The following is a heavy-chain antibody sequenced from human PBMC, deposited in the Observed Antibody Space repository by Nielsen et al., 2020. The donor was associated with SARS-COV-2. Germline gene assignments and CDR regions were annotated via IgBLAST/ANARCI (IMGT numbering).Heavy chain of an antibody. CDR2: IYYSGST. V-gene: IGHV4-61*01. J-gene: IGHJ5*02. D-gene: IGHD3-22*01. CDR3: ARVGTYYYDSSGYA. CDR1: GGSVSSGSYY. Sequence: GSLRLSCTVSGGSVSSGSYYWSWIRQPPGKGLEWIGYIYYSGSTNYNPSLKSRVTISVDTSKNQFSLKLSSVTAADTAVYYCARVGTYYYDSSGYAWGQGTLVTVSS.